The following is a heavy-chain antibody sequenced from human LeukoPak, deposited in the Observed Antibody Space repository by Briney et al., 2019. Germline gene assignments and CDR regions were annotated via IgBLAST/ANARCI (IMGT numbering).Heavy chain of an antibody. CDR3: ARVEGDIVVVPAAIRPDYYYYYMDV. Sequence: SETLSLTCTVSGGSISSTNYYWGWIRQPPGKGLEWIGSIYYSGSTYYNPSLKSRVTISVDTSKNQFSLKLSSVTAADTAVYYCARVEGDIVVVPAAIRPDYYYYYMDVWGKGTTVTVSS. CDR1: GGSISSTNYY. D-gene: IGHD2-2*01. CDR2: IYYSGST. V-gene: IGHV4-39*07. J-gene: IGHJ6*03.